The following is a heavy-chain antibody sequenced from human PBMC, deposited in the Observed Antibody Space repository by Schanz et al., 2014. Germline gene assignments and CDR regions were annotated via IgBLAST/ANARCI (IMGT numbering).Heavy chain of an antibody. CDR2: INTHTGNP. CDR1: GYNFTNYA. Sequence: QVQLVQSGSELRKPGASVKVSCKASGYNFTNYAINWVRQAPGQGLEWMGWINTHTGNPTYAQGFTGRFVFSLDTSVSTAYLQISSLKAEDTAAYYCTTETIAMAGTFSIWGQGTLVTVSS. V-gene: IGHV7-4-1*02. D-gene: IGHD6-19*01. J-gene: IGHJ4*02. CDR3: TTETIAMAGTFSI.